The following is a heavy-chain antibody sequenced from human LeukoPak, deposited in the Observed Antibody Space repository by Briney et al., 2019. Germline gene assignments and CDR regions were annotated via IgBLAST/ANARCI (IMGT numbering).Heavy chain of an antibody. CDR3: ARENVEMATIGPYFDY. CDR2: IIPILGIA. J-gene: IGHJ4*02. Sequence: QAPGXGXXXMGRIIPILGIANYAQKFQGRVTITADKSTSTAYMELSSLRSEDTAVYYCARENVEMATIGPYFDYWGQGTLVTVSS. D-gene: IGHD5-24*01. V-gene: IGHV1-69*04.